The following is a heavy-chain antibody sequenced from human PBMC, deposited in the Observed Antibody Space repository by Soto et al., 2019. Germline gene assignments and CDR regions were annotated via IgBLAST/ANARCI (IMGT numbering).Heavy chain of an antibody. Sequence: GGSLRLSCAASGFTFSNAWMNWGRQAPGKGLEWVGRIKSKTDGGTTDYAAPVKGRFTISRDDSKNTLYLQMNSLKTEDTAVYYCTTDSRVTMIVVVNHYWGQGTLVTVSS. CDR1: GFTFSNAW. CDR3: TTDSRVTMIVVVNHY. CDR2: IKSKTDGGTT. V-gene: IGHV3-15*07. D-gene: IGHD3-22*01. J-gene: IGHJ4*02.